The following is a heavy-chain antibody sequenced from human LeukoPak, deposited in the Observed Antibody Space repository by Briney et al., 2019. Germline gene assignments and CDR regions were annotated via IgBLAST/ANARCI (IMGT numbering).Heavy chain of an antibody. Sequence: GGSLRLSCEASGFTFSNYAIHWVRQAPGKGREWVAVISYDGNEKHYADSVKGRFTISRDNSMHTLFLNMNSLRDEDTDVYYCQRARARALDYWGQGTMVTVSS. J-gene: IGHJ4*02. D-gene: IGHD3-10*01. CDR3: QRARARALDY. CDR1: GFTFSNYA. CDR2: ISYDGNEK. V-gene: IGHV3-30*01.